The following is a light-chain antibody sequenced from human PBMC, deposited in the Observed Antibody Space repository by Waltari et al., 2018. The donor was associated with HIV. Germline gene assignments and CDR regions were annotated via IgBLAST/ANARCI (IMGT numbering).Light chain of an antibody. J-gene: IGLJ3*02. CDR1: SSDIGEYNY. V-gene: IGLV2-14*01. CDR2: DAS. Sequence: QSALTQPASVSGSPVQSITISCTRTSSDIGEYNYVSWFQHHPTKAPTLILFDASYPPSGVSNRFSGSKSGNTASLTISGLQAEDEADYYCSSYTTIYTWVFGGGTKLTVL. CDR3: SSYTTIYTWV.